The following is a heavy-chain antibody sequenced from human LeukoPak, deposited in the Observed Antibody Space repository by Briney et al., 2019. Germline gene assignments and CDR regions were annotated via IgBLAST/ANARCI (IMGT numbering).Heavy chain of an antibody. CDR2: NSGSGGST. J-gene: IGHJ4*02. V-gene: IGHV3-23*01. CDR3: ARPTSYCSSTSCSPDY. D-gene: IGHD2-2*01. Sequence: GGSLRLSCAASGFTFSSYAMSWVRQAPGKGLEWVSGNSGSGGSTYYADSVKGRFTISRDNSKNTLYLQMNSLRAEDTAVYYCARPTSYCSSTSCSPDYWGQGTLVTVSS. CDR1: GFTFSSYA.